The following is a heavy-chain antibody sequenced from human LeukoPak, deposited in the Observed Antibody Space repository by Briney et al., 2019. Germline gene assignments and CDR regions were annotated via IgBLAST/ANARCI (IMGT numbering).Heavy chain of an antibody. D-gene: IGHD3-22*01. Sequence: ASVKVSCKASGYTFTNYYMHWVRQAPGQGLEWMGLINPSGGYTNYAQKSQGRVTMTRDTSTSTVYMELSSLRSEDTAVYYCARGLHLRYYDRSGYFDYWGQGTLVTVSS. CDR1: GYTFTNYY. V-gene: IGHV1-46*01. J-gene: IGHJ4*02. CDR3: ARGLHLRYYDRSGYFDY. CDR2: INPSGGYT.